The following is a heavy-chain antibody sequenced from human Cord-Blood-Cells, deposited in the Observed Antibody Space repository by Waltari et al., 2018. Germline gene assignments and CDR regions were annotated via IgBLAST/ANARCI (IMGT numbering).Heavy chain of an antibody. CDR2: IYYSGST. J-gene: IGHJ5*02. CDR3: ARRYSSSSGFDP. D-gene: IGHD6-13*01. CDR1: GGSISSSSYY. V-gene: IGHV4-39*01. Sequence: QLQLQESGPGLVKPSETLSLTCTVSGGSISSSSYYWGWIRQPPGKGLEWIGSIYYSGSTYYNPSLKRRVTISVDTSKNQFSLKLSSVTAADTAVYYCARRYSSSSGFDPWGQGTLVTVSS.